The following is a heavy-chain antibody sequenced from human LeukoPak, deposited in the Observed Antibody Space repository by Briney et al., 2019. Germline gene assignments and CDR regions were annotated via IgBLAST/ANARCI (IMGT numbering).Heavy chain of an antibody. CDR3: ASEGGYKGPFDY. J-gene: IGHJ4*02. D-gene: IGHD3-22*01. V-gene: IGHV3-43*01. CDR2: INWDGSGT. Sequence: GGSLRLSCAASGFVFNDYSMHWVRQTPGKGLEWISAINWDGSGTYYAESLKGRFTISRDNGESTLYLQMNNLRTDDTALYCCASEGGYKGPFDYWGRGTLVTVSS. CDR1: GFVFNDYS.